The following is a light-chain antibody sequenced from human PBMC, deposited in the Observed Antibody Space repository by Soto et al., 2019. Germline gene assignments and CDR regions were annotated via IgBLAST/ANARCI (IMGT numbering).Light chain of an antibody. Sequence: DIQMTQSPSSLSASVGDRVTIACRASQSISSYLNWYQQKPGKAPKLLIYGASSLQSGVPSRFSGSGSGTDFPLSISSLQPEYFATYYCQHGYSAGTFGQGTKLEIK. V-gene: IGKV1-39*01. J-gene: IGKJ2*01. CDR3: QHGYSAGT. CDR2: GAS. CDR1: QSISSY.